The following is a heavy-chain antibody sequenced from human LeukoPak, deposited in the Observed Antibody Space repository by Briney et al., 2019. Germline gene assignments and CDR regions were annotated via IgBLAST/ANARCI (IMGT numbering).Heavy chain of an antibody. CDR1: GFTFSNYE. Sequence: GGSLRLSCAASGFTFSNYEMNWVRQAPGKGLEWVSYISSSGTNIYYADSVKGRFTISRDNAKTSLFLQMNSLRAEDTSVYYCAKEGRSTTPGYWGQGTLVIVSS. CDR3: AKEGRSTTPGY. V-gene: IGHV3-48*03. J-gene: IGHJ4*02. D-gene: IGHD6-13*01. CDR2: ISSSGTNI.